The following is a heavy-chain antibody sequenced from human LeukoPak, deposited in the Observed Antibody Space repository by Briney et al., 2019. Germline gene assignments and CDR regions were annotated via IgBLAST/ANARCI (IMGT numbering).Heavy chain of an antibody. Sequence: GGSLRLSCAASGFTFSSYAMSWVRQAPGKGLEWVSAISGSGGSTYYADSVKGRFTISRDNSKNTLYLQMNSLRAEDTAVYYCAKGSTRGYYYYYGMDVWGEGTTVTVSS. CDR2: ISGSGGST. J-gene: IGHJ6*04. D-gene: IGHD2-2*01. V-gene: IGHV3-23*01. CDR3: AKGSTRGYYYYYGMDV. CDR1: GFTFSSYA.